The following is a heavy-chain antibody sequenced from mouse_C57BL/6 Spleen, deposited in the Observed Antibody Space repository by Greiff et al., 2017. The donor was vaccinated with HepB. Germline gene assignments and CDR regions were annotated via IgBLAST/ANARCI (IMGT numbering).Heavy chain of an antibody. CDR2: IYPNNGGN. D-gene: IGHD3-2*02. J-gene: IGHJ3*01. CDR3: ARSDSSGYGVFAC. CDR1: GYTFTDYY. V-gene: IGHV1-34*01. Sequence: VQLQQSGPELVKPGASVKMSCKASGYTFTDYYMHWVQQSHGKSLEWIGYIYPNNGGNGYNQKFKGKSTLTVDKSSSTAYMELRSLTSEDSAVYYCARSDSSGYGVFACWGQGTLVTVSA.